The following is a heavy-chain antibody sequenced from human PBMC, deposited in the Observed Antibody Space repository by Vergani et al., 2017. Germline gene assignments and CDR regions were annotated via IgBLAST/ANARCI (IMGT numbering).Heavy chain of an antibody. Sequence: QVQLQESGPGLVKPSETLSLTCAVSGYSISSGYYWGWIRQPPGKGLEWIGEINHSGSTNYNPSLKSRVTISVDTSKNQFSLKLSSVTAADTAVYYCARVLVGWFDPWGQGTLVTVSS. CDR1: GYSISSGYY. V-gene: IGHV4-38-2*01. CDR3: ARVLVGWFDP. CDR2: INHSGST. J-gene: IGHJ5*02. D-gene: IGHD3-9*01.